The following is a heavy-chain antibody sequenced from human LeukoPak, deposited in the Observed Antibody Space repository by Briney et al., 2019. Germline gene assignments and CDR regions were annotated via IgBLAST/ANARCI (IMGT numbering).Heavy chain of an antibody. Sequence: ASVKVSCKASGYTFTGYYMHWVRQAPGQGLEWMGWINPNSGGTNYAQKFQGRITMTRDTSISTAYMELSRLRSDDTAVYYCARGAAYCGGDCLENWGQGTLVTVSS. J-gene: IGHJ4*02. CDR1: GYTFTGYY. V-gene: IGHV1-2*02. CDR2: INPNSGGT. D-gene: IGHD2-21*02. CDR3: ARGAAYCGGDCLEN.